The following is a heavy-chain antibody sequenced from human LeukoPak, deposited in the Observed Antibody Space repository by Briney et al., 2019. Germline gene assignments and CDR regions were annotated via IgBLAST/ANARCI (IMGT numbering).Heavy chain of an antibody. CDR2: ISSRSGYK. D-gene: IGHD3-22*01. V-gene: IGHV3-21*01. Sequence: GGSLRLSCAASGFTFSSYNMNWVRQAPGKGLEWVSSISSRSGYKFYADSVKGRFTISRDNARDSLFLQMDSLRAEDTAVYYCARAGDSSTYYQYYFDYWGQGTLVTVSS. CDR1: GFTFSSYN. J-gene: IGHJ4*02. CDR3: ARAGDSSTYYQYYFDY.